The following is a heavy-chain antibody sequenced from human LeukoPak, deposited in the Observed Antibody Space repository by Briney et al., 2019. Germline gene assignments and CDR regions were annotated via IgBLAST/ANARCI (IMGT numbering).Heavy chain of an antibody. Sequence: GGSLRLSCAASGFTFSGFGMNWVRQAPGKGLEWVSSVSRSSSDTYYADSVKGRFTISRDNSKNTLYLQMNSLRAEDTAVYYCARGAGYNYPYYFDYWGQGTLVTVSS. D-gene: IGHD5-24*01. CDR3: ARGAGYNYPYYFDY. CDR2: VSRSSSDT. CDR1: GFTFSGFG. V-gene: IGHV3-21*04. J-gene: IGHJ4*02.